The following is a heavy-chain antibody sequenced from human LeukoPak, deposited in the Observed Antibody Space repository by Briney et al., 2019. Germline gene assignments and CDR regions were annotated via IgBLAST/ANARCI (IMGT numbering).Heavy chain of an antibody. CDR2: INPNSGGT. CDR1: GYTFTDYY. J-gene: IGHJ4*02. Sequence: ASVKVSCKASGYTFTDYYMHWVRQAPGQGLEWMGWINPNSGGTNYAQKFQGRVTMTRDTSISTAYMELSRLRSEDTAVYYCARMDYDSSGYYFDYWGQGTLVTVSS. V-gene: IGHV1-2*02. D-gene: IGHD3-22*01. CDR3: ARMDYDSSGYYFDY.